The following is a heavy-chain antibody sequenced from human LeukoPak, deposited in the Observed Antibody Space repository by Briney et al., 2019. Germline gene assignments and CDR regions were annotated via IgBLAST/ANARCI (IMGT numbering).Heavy chain of an antibody. J-gene: IGHJ4*02. CDR3: ARALGGYGHFDY. Sequence: PGGSLRLSCAAPGFTFSNYWRHWVRQAPGKGLVCVSRINGDGSDTNYADSVRGRFTISRDNAKNTLSLQMNSLRAEDTAVYYCARALGGYGHFDYWGQGTLVTVSS. CDR1: GFTFSNYW. D-gene: IGHD5-12*01. V-gene: IGHV3-74*01. CDR2: INGDGSDT.